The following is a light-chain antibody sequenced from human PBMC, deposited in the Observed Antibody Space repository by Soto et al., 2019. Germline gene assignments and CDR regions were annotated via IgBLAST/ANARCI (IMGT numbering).Light chain of an antibody. CDR3: SSFTSNRIYV. J-gene: IGLJ1*01. Sequence: QSALTQPTSVSGSPGQSITISCTGNHNVIGTYDYVSWYQQHPGRAPRLLIHGVTTRPSGISGRFSASKSGLTASLTISGLQPEDEADYYCSSFTSNRIYVFGPGTKLTVL. CDR1: HNVIGTYDY. CDR2: GVT. V-gene: IGLV2-14*03.